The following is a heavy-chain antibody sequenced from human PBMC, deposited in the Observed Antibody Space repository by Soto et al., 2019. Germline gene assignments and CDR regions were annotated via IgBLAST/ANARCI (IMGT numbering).Heavy chain of an antibody. CDR2: IEGDDDDK. V-gene: IGHV2-70*13. D-gene: IGHD1-20*01. J-gene: IGHJ6*02. Sequence: KSGPTLVNPTETLTLTCTFSGFSLTSPGMCVSWIRQPPGKALEWLALIEGDDDDKYYSTSLKTRLTISKDTRKNQVVLTMANMDPADTGTYYCARSIRGPRRFNGMDVWGQGTTVTVSS. CDR3: ARSIRGPRRFNGMDV. CDR1: GFSLTSPGMC.